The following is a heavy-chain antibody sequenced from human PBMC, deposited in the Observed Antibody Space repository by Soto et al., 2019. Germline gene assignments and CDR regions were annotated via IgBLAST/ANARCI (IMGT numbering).Heavy chain of an antibody. Sequence: EVQLLESGGGLVQPGGSLRLSCAASGFTFSSYAMSWVRQAPGKGLEWVSAISGSGGSTYYADSVKGRFTISRDNSKNTLYLQMNSLRAEDTAVYYCANPPSRSTAAGDYWGQGTLVTVSS. D-gene: IGHD6-13*01. CDR1: GFTFSSYA. J-gene: IGHJ4*02. CDR2: ISGSGGST. V-gene: IGHV3-23*01. CDR3: ANPPSRSTAAGDY.